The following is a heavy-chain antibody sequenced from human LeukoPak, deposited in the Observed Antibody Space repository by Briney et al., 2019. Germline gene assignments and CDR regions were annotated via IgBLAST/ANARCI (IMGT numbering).Heavy chain of an antibody. CDR3: ARDYRGSPLGY. CDR2: ISSSSSTI. CDR1: GFTLSSYA. J-gene: IGHJ4*02. Sequence: GSLRLSCAASGFTLSSYAMSWVRQGPGKGLEWVSYISSSSSTIYYADSVKGRFTISRDNAKNSLYLQMNSLRAEDTAVYYCARDYRGSPLGYWGQGTLVTVSS. D-gene: IGHD1-26*01. V-gene: IGHV3-48*01.